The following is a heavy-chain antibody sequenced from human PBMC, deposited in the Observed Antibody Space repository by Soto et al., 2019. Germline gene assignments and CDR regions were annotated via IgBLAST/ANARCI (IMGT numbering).Heavy chain of an antibody. V-gene: IGHV1-18*01. Sequence: QVQLVQSGAEVKKPGASVNVSCKASGYTFTVASYGITWVRQAPGQGLEWMGWISAYNGNTNYAQKLQGRVTMTTSTSPTTAYRELRSLRSDDTAVYYCARTDSRPQDFDYWGQGTLVTVSS. CDR1: GYTFTVASYG. CDR2: ISAYNGNT. J-gene: IGHJ4*02. D-gene: IGHD6-13*01. CDR3: ARTDSRPQDFDY.